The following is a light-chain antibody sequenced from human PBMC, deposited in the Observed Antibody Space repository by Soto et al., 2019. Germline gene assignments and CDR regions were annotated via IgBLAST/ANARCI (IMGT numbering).Light chain of an antibody. CDR3: QQSYSTPQT. V-gene: IGKV1-39*01. Sequence: DIQMTQSPSSLSASLGDRVAITYRASQSISSYLNWYQQKPGKAPKLLIYAASSLQSGVPSRFSGSGSGTDFTLTISSLQPEDFATYYCQQSYSTPQTFGQGTKVNIK. CDR1: QSISSY. CDR2: AAS. J-gene: IGKJ1*01.